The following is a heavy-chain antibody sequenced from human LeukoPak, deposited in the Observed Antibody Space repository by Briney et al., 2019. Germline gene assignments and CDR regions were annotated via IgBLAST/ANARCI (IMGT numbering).Heavy chain of an antibody. J-gene: IGHJ4*02. V-gene: IGHV4-61*10. CDR2: IYYSGST. D-gene: IGHD6-19*01. CDR1: GDSIISGTYY. Sequence: SETLSLTCTVSGDSIISGTYYWSWIRQPAGQGLGWIGYIYYSGSTNYNPSLKSRVTISVDTSKNQFSLKLSSVTAADTAVYYCAREDGSGWSFDYWGQGTLVTVSS. CDR3: AREDGSGWSFDY.